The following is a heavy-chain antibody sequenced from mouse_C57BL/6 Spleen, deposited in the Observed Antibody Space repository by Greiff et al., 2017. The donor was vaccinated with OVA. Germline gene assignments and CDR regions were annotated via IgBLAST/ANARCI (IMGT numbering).Heavy chain of an antibody. D-gene: IGHD4-1*01. Sequence: QVQLQQSGPELVKPGASVKISCKASGYAFSSSWMNWVKQRPGKGLEWIGRIYPGVGDTNYNGKFKGKATLTADKSSSTAYMQLSSLTSEDSAVYFCARGGSGDYFDYWGQGTTLTVSS. CDR2: IYPGVGDT. CDR1: GYAFSSSW. J-gene: IGHJ2*01. CDR3: ARGGSGDYFDY. V-gene: IGHV1-82*01.